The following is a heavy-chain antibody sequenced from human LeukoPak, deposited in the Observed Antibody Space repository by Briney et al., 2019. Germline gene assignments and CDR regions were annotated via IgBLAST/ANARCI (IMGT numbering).Heavy chain of an antibody. Sequence: GGSLRLSCAASGFTFSSYSMNWVRQAPGKGLEWVSYIDSSSSTIYYTDSVKGRFTISRDNAKNSLYLQMNSLRDEDAAVYYCARYEYTSGQMFDYWGQGTLVTVSS. V-gene: IGHV3-48*02. D-gene: IGHD6-19*01. J-gene: IGHJ4*02. CDR1: GFTFSSYS. CDR3: ARYEYTSGQMFDY. CDR2: IDSSSSTI.